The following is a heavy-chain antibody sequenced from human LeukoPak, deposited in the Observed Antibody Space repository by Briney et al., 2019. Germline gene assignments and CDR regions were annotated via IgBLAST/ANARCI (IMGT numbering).Heavy chain of an antibody. V-gene: IGHV1-18*01. CDR2: ISAYNGNT. J-gene: IGHJ4*02. D-gene: IGHD1-26*01. CDR1: GYTFTSYG. CDR3: ARDEAYIVGAPFDY. Sequence: ASVKVSCKASGYTFTSYGISWVRQAPGQALDWLGWISAYNGNTNYAQKLQGRVTMTTDTSTGTAYMELRSLRSDDTAVYYCARDEAYIVGAPFDYWGQGTLVTVSS.